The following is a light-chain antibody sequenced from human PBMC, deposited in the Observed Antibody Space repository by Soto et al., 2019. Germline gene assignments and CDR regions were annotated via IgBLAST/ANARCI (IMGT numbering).Light chain of an antibody. Sequence: DIQMTQSPSTLSASVGDRVTITCRASQSISSWLAWYQQKPGKAPKLLIYKASSLESGVPSRFSGSGSGTEFTLTISSLQPDDFATYYCQHYNGTFGQETKVEIK. CDR2: KAS. CDR1: QSISSW. J-gene: IGKJ1*01. V-gene: IGKV1-5*03. CDR3: QHYNGT.